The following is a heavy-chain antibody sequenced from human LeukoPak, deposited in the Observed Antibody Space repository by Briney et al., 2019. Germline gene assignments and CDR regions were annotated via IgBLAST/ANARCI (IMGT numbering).Heavy chain of an antibody. V-gene: IGHV3-30*02. CDR3: AKVAGKWELLVH. J-gene: IGHJ1*01. CDR2: IRDDGSNK. CDR1: GFTFSSYG. D-gene: IGHD1-26*01. Sequence: GGSLRLSCAASGFTFSSYGMHWVRQAPGKGLEWVAFIRDDGSNKYYADSVKGRFTISRDNSKNTLYLQMNSLGAEDTAVYYCAKVAGKWELLVHWGQGTLVTVSS.